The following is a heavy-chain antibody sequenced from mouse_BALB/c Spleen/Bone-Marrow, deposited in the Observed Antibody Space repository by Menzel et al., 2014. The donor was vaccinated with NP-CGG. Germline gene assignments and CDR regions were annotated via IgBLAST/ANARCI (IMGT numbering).Heavy chain of an antibody. CDR2: IRNKAKGYTT. J-gene: IGHJ1*01. Sequence: DVMLVESGGGLVQPGGSLRLSCATSGFTFTDYYMSWVRQPPGKALEWLGFIRNKAKGYTTEHSASVKGRFTISRDNSQSIIYVQMNTLRAEDSATYYCARDSNYDICWFFDVWGAGTTVTVSS. V-gene: IGHV7-3*02. D-gene: IGHD2-1*01. CDR1: GFTFTDYY. CDR3: ARDSNYDICWFFDV.